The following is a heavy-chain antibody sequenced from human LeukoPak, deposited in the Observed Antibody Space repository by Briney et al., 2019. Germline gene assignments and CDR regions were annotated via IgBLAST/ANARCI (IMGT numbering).Heavy chain of an antibody. D-gene: IGHD2-2*01. Sequence: GESLKISCKGSGYSFTSYWIGWVRQMPGKGLEWMGIIYPGDSDTRYSPSFQGQVTISADKSISTAYLQWGSLKASDTAMYYCARRGTYCSSTSCYLGYYMDVWGKGTTVTVSS. CDR1: GYSFTSYW. J-gene: IGHJ6*03. V-gene: IGHV5-51*01. CDR3: ARRGTYCSSTSCYLGYYMDV. CDR2: IYPGDSDT.